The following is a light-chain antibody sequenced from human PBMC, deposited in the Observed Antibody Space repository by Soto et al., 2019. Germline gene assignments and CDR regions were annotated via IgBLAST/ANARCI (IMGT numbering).Light chain of an antibody. CDR3: QQRSNWPPFT. Sequence: EIVLTESPATLSLSRGERATLSCWASQSVSNSLAWYQQKPGQAPRLLIYDASNRATGIPARFSGTGSGTDFTLTINNLEPEDFAVYYCQQRSNWPPFTFGQGTRLEIK. V-gene: IGKV3-11*01. CDR1: QSVSNS. J-gene: IGKJ5*01. CDR2: DAS.